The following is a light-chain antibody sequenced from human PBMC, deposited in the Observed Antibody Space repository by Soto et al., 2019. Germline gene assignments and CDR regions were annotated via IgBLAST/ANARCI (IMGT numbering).Light chain of an antibody. CDR2: DSS. Sequence: DTQLTQSPSTLSASVGDRVTITCRASQSISGWLAWYQQKPGKAPTLLIYDSSTLESGVPSRFSGSGSGTEFTLSISSLQPDDFATYFCQQYNEYWTFGQGTRVTIK. CDR1: QSISGW. V-gene: IGKV1-5*01. CDR3: QQYNEYWT. J-gene: IGKJ1*01.